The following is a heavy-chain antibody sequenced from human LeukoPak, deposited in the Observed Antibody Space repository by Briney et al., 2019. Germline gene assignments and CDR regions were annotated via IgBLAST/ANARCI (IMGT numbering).Heavy chain of an antibody. CDR3: ARSPGGWYFDY. Sequence: PGGSLRLSCAASGFTFSSYGMHWVRQAPGKGLEWVAFISYDGSNKYYADSVKGRFAISRDNSKNTLYLEMNSLRAEDTAAYYCARSPGGWYFDYWGQGTLVTVSS. V-gene: IGHV3-30*03. CDR2: ISYDGSNK. D-gene: IGHD6-19*01. J-gene: IGHJ4*02. CDR1: GFTFSSYG.